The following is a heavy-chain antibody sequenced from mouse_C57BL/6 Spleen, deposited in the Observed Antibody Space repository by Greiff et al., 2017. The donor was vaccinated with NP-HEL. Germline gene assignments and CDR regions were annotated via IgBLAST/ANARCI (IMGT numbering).Heavy chain of an antibody. CDR3: AMHDSSGAWFGY. Sequence: EVKVVESGGGLVQPGESLKLSCESNEYAFPSYDMSWVRQTPEKRLELVAAINSDGGSTYYPDPMERRFTISRDNTKKTLYLQMSSLRSEDTALYYGAMHDSSGAWFGYWGQGTLVTVSA. J-gene: IGHJ3*01. CDR2: INSDGGST. CDR1: EYAFPSYD. V-gene: IGHV5-2*01. D-gene: IGHD3-2*02.